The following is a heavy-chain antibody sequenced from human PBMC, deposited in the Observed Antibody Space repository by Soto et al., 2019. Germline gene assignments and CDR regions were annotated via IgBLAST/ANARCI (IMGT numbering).Heavy chain of an antibody. J-gene: IGHJ5*02. CDR1: VFSFNKYG. D-gene: IGHD2-15*01. CDR3: AKDRVIKLTPIWPDA. V-gene: IGHV3-30*18. CDR2: VSSDGSNQ. Sequence: QPVGSLRLSCAASVFSFNKYGMHWVRQSPGKGLEWVAYVSSDGSNQYYADSVKGRFTISRDNSKSTLFLQLDSLRVDDTAVYYCAKDRVIKLTPIWPDAWGQGTFVPVSS.